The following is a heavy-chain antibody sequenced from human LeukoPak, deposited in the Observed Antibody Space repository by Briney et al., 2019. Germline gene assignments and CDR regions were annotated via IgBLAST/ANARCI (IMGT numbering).Heavy chain of an antibody. CDR1: GGSISSYY. CDR2: IYTSGST. D-gene: IGHD3-3*01. Sequence: SETLSLTCTVSGGSISSYYWSWIRQPAGKGLEWIGRIYTSGSTNYNPSLKSRVTMSVDTSKNQFSLKLSFVTAADTAVYYCARDWSSGVVINGWFDPWGQGTLVTVSS. V-gene: IGHV4-4*07. CDR3: ARDWSSGVVINGWFDP. J-gene: IGHJ5*02.